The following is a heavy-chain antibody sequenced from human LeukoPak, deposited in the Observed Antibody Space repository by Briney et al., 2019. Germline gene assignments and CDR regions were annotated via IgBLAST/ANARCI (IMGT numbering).Heavy chain of an antibody. V-gene: IGHV1-18*01. D-gene: IGHD2-21*02. CDR2: ISAYNGNT. CDR3: ARVEGRVVGPYCGGDCYSNY. CDR1: GYTFTSYG. J-gene: IGHJ4*02. Sequence: GASVKVSCKASGYTFTSYGISWVRQAPGQGLEWMGWISAYNGNTNYARKLQGRVTMTTDTSTSTAYMELRSLRSDDTAVYYCARVEGRVVGPYCGGDCYSNYWGQGTLVTVSS.